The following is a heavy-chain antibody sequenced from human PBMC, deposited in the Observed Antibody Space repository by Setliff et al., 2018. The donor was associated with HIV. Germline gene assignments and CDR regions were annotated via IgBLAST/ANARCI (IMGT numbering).Heavy chain of an antibody. V-gene: IGHV1-24*01. CDR3: ARADPFFPPVRDYGSGSYYIYYYYYYGMDV. J-gene: IGHJ6*02. CDR1: GYILTELS. D-gene: IGHD3-10*01. Sequence: ASVKVSCKVSGYILTELSRHWVRQAPGKGLEWMGGFDPEDGETVSAQKFQGRVTITTDESTNTGYMELSSLRSEDTAVYYCARADPFFPPVRDYGSGSYYIYYYYYYGMDVWGQGTTVTVSS. CDR2: FDPEDGET.